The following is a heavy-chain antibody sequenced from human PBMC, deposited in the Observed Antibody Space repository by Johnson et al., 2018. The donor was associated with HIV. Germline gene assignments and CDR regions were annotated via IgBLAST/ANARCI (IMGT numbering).Heavy chain of an antibody. V-gene: IGHV3-30*03. CDR1: GFTFSSYG. J-gene: IGHJ3*02. Sequence: QVQLVESGGGLVQPGGSLRLSCAASGFTFSSYGMHWVRQAPGKGLEWVAVISYDGSDKYYADSVKGRFTISRDNSKKTLYMQMNSLRAEDTAVYYCARGRSPQAYSGNYDGAFDIWGQGTMVTVSS. D-gene: IGHD1-26*01. CDR3: ARGRSPQAYSGNYDGAFDI. CDR2: ISYDGSDK.